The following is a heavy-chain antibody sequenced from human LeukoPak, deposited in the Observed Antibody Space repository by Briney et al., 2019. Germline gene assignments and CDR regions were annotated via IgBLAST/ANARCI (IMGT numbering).Heavy chain of an antibody. J-gene: IGHJ4*02. CDR2: IIHIFGTA. Sequence: SVNLSCKSSVGTFISYAISWVRQPPGQGLEWMGGIIHIFGTANYAQKFQGRVTITADKSTSTAYMELSSLRSEDTAVYYCATAWYYDSSGYYKFDYWGQGTLVTVSS. CDR3: ATAWYYDSSGYYKFDY. V-gene: IGHV1-69*06. CDR1: VGTFISYA. D-gene: IGHD3-22*01.